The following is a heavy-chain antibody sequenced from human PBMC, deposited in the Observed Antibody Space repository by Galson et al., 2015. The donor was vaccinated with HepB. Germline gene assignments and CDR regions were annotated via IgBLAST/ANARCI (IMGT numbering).Heavy chain of an antibody. D-gene: IGHD3-10*01. CDR1: GGSISSYY. V-gene: IGHV4-59*01. Sequence: ETLSLTCTVSGGSISSYYWSWIRQPPGKGLEWIGYIYYSGSTNYNPSLKSRVTISVDTSKNQFSLKLSSVTAADTAVYYCARAYYYGSGPFDYWGQGTLVTVSS. J-gene: IGHJ4*02. CDR3: ARAYYYGSGPFDY. CDR2: IYYSGST.